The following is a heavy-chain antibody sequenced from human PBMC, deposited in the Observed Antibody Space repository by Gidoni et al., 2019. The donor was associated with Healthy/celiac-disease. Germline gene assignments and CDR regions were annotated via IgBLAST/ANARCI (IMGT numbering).Heavy chain of an antibody. V-gene: IGHV1-2*02. Sequence: QVQLVQSGAEVKKPAASVKVSCQASGYPFTGYYMHWVRQAPGQGLEWMGWINPNSGGTNYAQKFQGRVTMTRDTSISTAYMELSRLRSDDTAVYYCARDRHYYDSSGYFPTLGSWGQGTLVTVSS. CDR3: ARDRHYYDSSGYFPTLGS. D-gene: IGHD3-22*01. CDR2: INPNSGGT. J-gene: IGHJ5*02. CDR1: GYPFTGYY.